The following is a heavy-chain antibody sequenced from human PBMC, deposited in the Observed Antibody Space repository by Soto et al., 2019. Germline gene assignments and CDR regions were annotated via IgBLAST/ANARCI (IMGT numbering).Heavy chain of an antibody. V-gene: IGHV3-21*04. CDR2: ISSSGGFI. D-gene: IGHD6-13*01. CDR1: GFTFSSNS. J-gene: IGHJ4*02. CDR3: ARLQAAAGDNDLTFDY. Sequence: GGSLRLSCAASGFTFSSNSMNWVRQAPGKGLEWVSSISSSGGFIYYADSVKGRFTISRDNAKKTLYLQMNSLRAEDTAVYYCARLQAAAGDNDLTFDYWGQGTLVTVSS.